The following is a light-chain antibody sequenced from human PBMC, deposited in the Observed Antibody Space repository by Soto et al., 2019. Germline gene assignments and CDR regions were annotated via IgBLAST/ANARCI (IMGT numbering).Light chain of an antibody. V-gene: IGKV3-15*01. CDR1: QSVGNK. CDR2: GAS. Sequence: EIVLTQSPVTLSVSTGARATLSCRASQSVGNKLGWYQQRPGQAPRLLLIGASTRATGVPAKLSGSGSGTEFSLTIDNLQSEDSAIYYCHQYASWSPFTFGQGTRLEIK. J-gene: IGKJ5*01. CDR3: HQYASWSPFT.